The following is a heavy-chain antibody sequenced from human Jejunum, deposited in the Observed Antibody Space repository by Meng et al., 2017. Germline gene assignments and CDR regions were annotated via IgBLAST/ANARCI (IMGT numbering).Heavy chain of an antibody. D-gene: IGHD2-2*02. Sequence: GECLKSPRKGSGFTLANYWIGWVRQMPGKGLEWMGIIYPGDSNTKYSSSFQGQVTISADKSISTTFLQWISLKASDTGMYYCAKLRYCSGASCYTPSDYWRQGTLVTVSS. CDR3: AKLRYCSGASCYTPSDY. CDR2: IYPGDSNT. CDR1: GFTLANYW. J-gene: IGHJ4*02. V-gene: IGHV5-51*01.